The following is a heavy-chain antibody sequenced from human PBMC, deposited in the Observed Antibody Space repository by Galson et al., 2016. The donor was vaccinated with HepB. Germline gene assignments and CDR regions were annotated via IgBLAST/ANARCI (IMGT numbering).Heavy chain of an antibody. CDR2: TGTGTGYL. Sequence: SLRLSCAASGFTFSSYWMSWVRQAPGKGLEWVASTGTGTGYLYHADSVKGRFSIYIDDAKSSLYLEMNSLRAEDTAVYYCAKSSEGLLRYSGMDVWGQGTTVTVSS. CDR1: GFTFSSYW. V-gene: IGHV3-21*01. D-gene: IGHD4-11*01. CDR3: AKSSEGLLRYSGMDV. J-gene: IGHJ6*02.